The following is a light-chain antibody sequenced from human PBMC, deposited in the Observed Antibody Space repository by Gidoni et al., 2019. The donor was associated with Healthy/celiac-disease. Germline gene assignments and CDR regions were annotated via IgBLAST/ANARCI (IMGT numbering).Light chain of an antibody. CDR3: QQANSFPWT. CDR2: AAS. Sequence: DILMTQSPSSVSASVGDRVTITCRASQGSSSWLAWYQQKPGKAPKLLIYAASSLQSGVPSRFSGSGSGTDFTLTISSLQPEDFATYYCQQANSFPWTFGQGTKVEIK. V-gene: IGKV1-12*01. J-gene: IGKJ1*01. CDR1: QGSSSW.